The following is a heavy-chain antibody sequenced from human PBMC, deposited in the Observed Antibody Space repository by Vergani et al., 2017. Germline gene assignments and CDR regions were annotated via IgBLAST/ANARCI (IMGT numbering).Heavy chain of an antibody. D-gene: IGHD2-2*01. CDR2: INPNSGGT. CDR1: GYTFTGYY. CDR3: ARVVVVVPAALFDP. J-gene: IGHJ5*02. Sequence: QVQLVQSGAEVKKPGASVKVSCKASGYTFTGYYMHWVRQAPGQGLEWMGWINPNSGGTNFAQKFQGRVTMTRDTSISPAYMELSRLGSYDTAVYYCARVVVVVPAALFDPWGQGTLVTVSS. V-gene: IGHV1-2*02.